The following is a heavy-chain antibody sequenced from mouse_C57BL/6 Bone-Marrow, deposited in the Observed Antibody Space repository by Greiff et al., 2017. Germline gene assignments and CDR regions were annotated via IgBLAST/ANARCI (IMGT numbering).Heavy chain of an antibody. CDR1: SFNIKHTY. CDR3: ARIYYYGSSWYFDV. CDR2: IDPATGPT. Sequence: ELQLHQSVPELVRPVASFKFSCTPSSFNIKHTYMPWLKHRPEQALACIGRIDPATGPTIYAPKFYGQPTITTDTSSNTAYLQLSSLTSEDTAIYYCARIYYYGSSWYFDVWGTGTTVTVSS. J-gene: IGHJ1*03. D-gene: IGHD1-1*01. V-gene: IGHV14-3*01.